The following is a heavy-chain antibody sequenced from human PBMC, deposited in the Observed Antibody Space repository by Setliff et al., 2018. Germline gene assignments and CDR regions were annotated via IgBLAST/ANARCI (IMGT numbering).Heavy chain of an antibody. CDR1: GYSISSGYY. J-gene: IGHJ5*02. V-gene: IGHV4-38-2*01. D-gene: IGHD3-3*01. Sequence: PSETLSLTCAVSGYSISSGYYWGWIRQPPGKGLEWIGSIYHSGSTYYNPSLKSRVTISVDTSKNQFSLRLTSMTAADTAVYYCARGRRGNYDFWSGYSNWFDPWGQGTLVTVSS. CDR3: ARGRRGNYDFWSGYSNWFDP. CDR2: IYHSGST.